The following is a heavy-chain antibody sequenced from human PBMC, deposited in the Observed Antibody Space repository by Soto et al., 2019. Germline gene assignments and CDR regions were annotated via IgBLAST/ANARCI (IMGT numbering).Heavy chain of an antibody. V-gene: IGHV1-69*13. J-gene: IGHJ6*02. CDR3: ARDVSVNYYDSTYYYYAMGV. CDR2: IVPFFKGT. CDR1: GGTFSGDA. Sequence: GASVKVSCKASGGTFSGDAISWLRQAPGQGLEWMGQIVPFFKGTKYAQKFQGRVTITADDSTSTAFLDLSSLRSEDTAVYFCARDVSVNYYDSTYYYYAMGVWGQGTTVTVSS. D-gene: IGHD3-22*01.